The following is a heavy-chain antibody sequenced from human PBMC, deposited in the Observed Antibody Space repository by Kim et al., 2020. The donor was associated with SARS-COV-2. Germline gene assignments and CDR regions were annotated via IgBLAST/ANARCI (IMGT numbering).Heavy chain of an antibody. CDR3: ARDRDYFGMDV. V-gene: IGHV6-1*01. Sequence: DYAVSVKSRITINPDTCKNQFSLQLNSVTPEDTAVYCCARDRDYFGMDVWGQGTTVTVSS. J-gene: IGHJ6*02. D-gene: IGHD3-10*01.